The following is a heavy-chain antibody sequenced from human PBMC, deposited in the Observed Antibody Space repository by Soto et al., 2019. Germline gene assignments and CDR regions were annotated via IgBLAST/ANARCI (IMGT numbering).Heavy chain of an antibody. CDR3: TRVAVDTAIALLFYYGMDV. J-gene: IGHJ6*02. CDR1: GFTFSSYS. V-gene: IGHV3-21*01. D-gene: IGHD5-18*01. CDR2: ICSSSSYI. Sequence: EVQLVESGGGLVKPGGSLRLSCADSGFTFSSYSMNWVRQAPGKGLEWVSSICSSSSYINYEDPVKGLFTIPRDNAKNKRNLPMNSLRADDTAVYYCTRVAVDTAIALLFYYGMDVWVQGTTGTVSS.